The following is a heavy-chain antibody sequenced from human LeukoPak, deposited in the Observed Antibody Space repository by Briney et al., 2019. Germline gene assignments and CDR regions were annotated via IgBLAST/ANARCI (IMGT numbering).Heavy chain of an antibody. D-gene: IGHD1-26*01. V-gene: IGHV1-69*04. J-gene: IGHJ4*02. CDR3: AGDAGRCSGNYYLVY. Sequence: ASVKVSCKPSGGTFGRNTINWVRQAPGQGLEWMGRVIPIVGISEYAQKFKGRVTITADRSTNTAYMEVPSLSSDDTAVYYCAGDAGRCSGNYYLVYWGQGTLVTVSS. CDR2: VIPIVGIS. CDR1: GGTFGRNT.